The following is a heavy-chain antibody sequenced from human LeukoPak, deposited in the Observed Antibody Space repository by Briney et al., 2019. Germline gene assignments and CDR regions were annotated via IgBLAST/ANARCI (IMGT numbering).Heavy chain of an antibody. CDR1: GFTFSTYW. J-gene: IGHJ4*02. CDR3: ARDYAGSPDY. V-gene: IGHV3-74*03. CDR2: INGDGSTT. Sequence: PGGSLRLSCTASGFTFSTYWINWVRQSPGKRLVWVALINGDGSTTTHADSVKGRFTISRDNAKNTAYPQMNSLRDEDTAVYFCARDYAGSPDYWGQGTLVTVSA. D-gene: IGHD3-10*01.